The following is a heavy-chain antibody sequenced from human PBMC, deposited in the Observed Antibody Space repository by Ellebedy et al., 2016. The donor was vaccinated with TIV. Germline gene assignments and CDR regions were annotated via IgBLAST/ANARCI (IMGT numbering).Heavy chain of an antibody. CDR3: ARSTVINPEGDAYDI. CDR2: ITGSGDNT. Sequence: GESLKISCAASGFIISGDWMSWVRQAPGKGLEWVASITGSGDNTFYADSVRGRVTISRDNAKNSLYLHMNSLRAEDTAVYYCARSTVINPEGDAYDIWGQGTKVTVSS. V-gene: IGHV3-23*01. D-gene: IGHD4-23*01. CDR1: GFIISGDW. J-gene: IGHJ3*02.